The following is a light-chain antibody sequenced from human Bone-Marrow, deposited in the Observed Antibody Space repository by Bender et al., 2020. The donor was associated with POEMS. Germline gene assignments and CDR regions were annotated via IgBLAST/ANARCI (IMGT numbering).Light chain of an antibody. Sequence: QSALTQEASVSGTVGQKVTLSCTGSTSNIGARYDVHWYQQLPGSAPKLLIYDNTNRPSGVPDRFSGSKSGTSASLAITGLQAEDEGDYYCQSYDNSLGGWVFGGGTKLTVL. J-gene: IGLJ3*02. CDR3: QSYDNSLGGWV. CDR2: DNT. CDR1: TSNIGARYD. V-gene: IGLV1-40*01.